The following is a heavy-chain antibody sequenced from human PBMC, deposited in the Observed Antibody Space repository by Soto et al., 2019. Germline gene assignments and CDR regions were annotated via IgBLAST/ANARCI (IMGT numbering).Heavy chain of an antibody. Sequence: QVQLVESGGGLVKPGGSLRLSCAASGFTFSDYYMSWIRQAPGKGLEWVSYISSSSSYTNYADSVKGRFTISRDTAKNPLYLQMNGRSAEDTAVEYCASAPPGGGKSYFDFWGQGTLVTVSS. CDR1: GFTFSDYY. V-gene: IGHV3-11*05. CDR2: ISSSSSYT. D-gene: IGHD2-8*02. CDR3: ASAPPGGGKSYFDF. J-gene: IGHJ4*02.